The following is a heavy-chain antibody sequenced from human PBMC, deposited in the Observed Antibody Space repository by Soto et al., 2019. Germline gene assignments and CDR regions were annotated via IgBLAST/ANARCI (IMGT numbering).Heavy chain of an antibody. D-gene: IGHD2-2*01. V-gene: IGHV3-33*01. J-gene: IGHJ6*03. CDR1: GFTFSSYG. Sequence: GGSLRLSCAASGFTFSSYGMHWVRQAPGKGLEWVAVIWYDGSNKYYANSVKGRFTSSRDNSKNTLYLQMNSLRAEDTAGYYCARAFWVPAAILHYYYYLDVWGKGTTVTVSS. CDR3: ARAFWVPAAILHYYYYLDV. CDR2: IWYDGSNK.